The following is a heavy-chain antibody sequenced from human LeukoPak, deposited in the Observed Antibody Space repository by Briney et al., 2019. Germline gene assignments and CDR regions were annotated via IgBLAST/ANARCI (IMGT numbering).Heavy chain of an antibody. CDR3: ARAWSAGSGNSAFDI. Sequence: GGSLRLSCAASGFTFSSYSMNRVRQAPGKGLGWVSSISSSSSYIYYADSVKGRFTISRDNAKNSLYLQMNSLRAEDTAVYYCARAWSAGSGNSAFDIWGQGTMVTVSS. J-gene: IGHJ3*02. V-gene: IGHV3-21*01. CDR2: ISSSSSYI. CDR1: GFTFSSYS. D-gene: IGHD3-10*01.